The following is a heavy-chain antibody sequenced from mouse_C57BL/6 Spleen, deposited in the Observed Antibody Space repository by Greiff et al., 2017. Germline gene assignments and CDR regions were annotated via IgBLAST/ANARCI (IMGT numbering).Heavy chain of an antibody. J-gene: IGHJ2*01. CDR3: ARSFDDYEVDY. CDR2: IHPNSGST. Sequence: QVQLQQPGAELVKPGASVKLSCKASGYTFTSYWMHWVKQRPGQGLEWIGMIHPNSGSTNYNEKFKSKATLTVDKSSSTAYMQLSSLTSEDSAVYYCARSFDDYEVDYWGQGTTLTVSS. CDR1: GYTFTSYW. D-gene: IGHD2-4*01. V-gene: IGHV1-64*01.